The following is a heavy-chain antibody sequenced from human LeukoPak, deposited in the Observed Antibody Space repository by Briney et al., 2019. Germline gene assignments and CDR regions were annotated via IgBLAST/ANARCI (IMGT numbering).Heavy chain of an antibody. CDR1: GGSISSYY. CDR2: IYYSGST. Sequence: PSETLSLTCTVSGGSISSYYWSWIRQPPGKGLEWIGYIYYSGSTNYNPSLKSRVTISVDTSKNQFSLKLSSVTAADTAVYYCARDVITMVQGERIHWFDPWGQGTLVTVSS. D-gene: IGHD3-10*01. J-gene: IGHJ5*02. V-gene: IGHV4-59*01. CDR3: ARDVITMVQGERIHWFDP.